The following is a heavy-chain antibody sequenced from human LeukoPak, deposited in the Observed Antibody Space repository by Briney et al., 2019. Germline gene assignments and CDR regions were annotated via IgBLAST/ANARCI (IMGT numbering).Heavy chain of an antibody. J-gene: IGHJ6*04. CDR3: ARGLREYQLPQIVPLRTHYYYGMDV. CDR2: ISGSGGST. CDR1: GFTFSSYA. D-gene: IGHD2-2*01. Sequence: PGGSLRLSCAASGFTFSSYAMSWVRQAPGKGLEWVSAISGSGGSTYYADSVKGRFTISRDNSKNTLYLQMNSLRAEDTAVYYCARGLREYQLPQIVPLRTHYYYGMDVWGKGTTVTVSS. V-gene: IGHV3-23*01.